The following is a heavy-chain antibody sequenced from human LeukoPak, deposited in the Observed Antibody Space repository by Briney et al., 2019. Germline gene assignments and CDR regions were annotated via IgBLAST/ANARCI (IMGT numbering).Heavy chain of an antibody. Sequence: HPGGSLRLSCAASGFTFSIYTMTWVRQAPGKGLEWVGSFTGRAYGGTTEFAASARDRFSISIDDSKSIAYLQMNSLTTEDTATYYCARWNTVTIFEYWGQGTQVVVSS. CDR2: FTGRAYGGTT. CDR1: GFTFSIYT. V-gene: IGHV3-49*04. D-gene: IGHD4-17*01. J-gene: IGHJ4*02. CDR3: ARWNTVTIFEY.